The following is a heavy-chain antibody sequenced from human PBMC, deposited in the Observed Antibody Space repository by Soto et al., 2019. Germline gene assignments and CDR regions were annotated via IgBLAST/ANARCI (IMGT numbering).Heavy chain of an antibody. CDR1: GGTFSSYS. CDR2: IIPIFGTA. V-gene: IGHV1-69*13. J-gene: IGHJ6*02. D-gene: IGHD3-3*01. Sequence: SVKVSCKASGGTFSSYSISWVRQAPGQGLEWMGGIIPIFGTANYAQKFQGRVTITADESTSTAYMELSSLRSEDTAVYYCERGKRYYDFWSGASATSYYYYGMDVWGQGTTVTVSS. CDR3: ERGKRYYDFWSGASATSYYYYGMDV.